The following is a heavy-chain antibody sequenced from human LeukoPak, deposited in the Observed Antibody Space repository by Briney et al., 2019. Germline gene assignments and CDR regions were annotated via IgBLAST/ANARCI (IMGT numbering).Heavy chain of an antibody. D-gene: IGHD3-3*01. V-gene: IGHV4-59*11. Sequence: PSETLSLTCTVSGGSISSHYWSWIRQPPGEGLEWIGYVYYSGSTNYNPSLKSRVTISVDTSKNQFSLKLSSVTAADTAVYYCARGVYDFWSGYYYYYYMDVWGKGTTVTVSS. J-gene: IGHJ6*03. CDR1: GGSISSHY. CDR3: ARGVYDFWSGYYYYYYMDV. CDR2: VYYSGST.